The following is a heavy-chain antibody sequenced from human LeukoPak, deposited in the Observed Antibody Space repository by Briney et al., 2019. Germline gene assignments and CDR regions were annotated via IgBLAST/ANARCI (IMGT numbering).Heavy chain of an antibody. CDR2: IYHSGST. D-gene: IGHD3-22*01. J-gene: IGHJ4*02. CDR3: ARVEGGYYYDSSGLYYFDY. CDR1: GYSISSGYY. Sequence: SETLSLTCTVSGYSISSGYYWGWIRQPPGKGLEWIGSIYHSGSTYYNPSLKSRVTIPVDTSKNQFSLKLSSVTAADTAVYYCARVEGGYYYDSSGLYYFDYWGQGTLVTVSS. V-gene: IGHV4-38-2*02.